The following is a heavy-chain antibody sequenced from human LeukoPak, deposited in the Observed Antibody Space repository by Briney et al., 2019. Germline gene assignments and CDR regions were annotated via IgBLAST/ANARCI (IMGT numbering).Heavy chain of an antibody. Sequence: PGGSLRLSCAASGFIVSSNYMTWVRQAPGKGLEWVSVIYSDGKTYYADSVKGRFTISRDNSKNTLYLQMNSLRAEDTAVYYCAREWELQDGFDIWDQGTMVTVSS. D-gene: IGHD1-26*01. CDR2: IYSDGKT. CDR1: GFIVSSNY. J-gene: IGHJ3*02. CDR3: AREWELQDGFDI. V-gene: IGHV3-53*01.